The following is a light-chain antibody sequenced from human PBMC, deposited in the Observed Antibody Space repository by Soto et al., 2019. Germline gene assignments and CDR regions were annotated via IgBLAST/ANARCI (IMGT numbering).Light chain of an antibody. J-gene: IGLJ3*02. CDR2: TTN. V-gene: IGLV7-43*01. CDR1: TGAVTSGNY. CDR3: LLYYGGAQLV. Sequence: QAVVTQEPSLTVSPGWTVTLTCASSTGAVTSGNYPSWFQQRPGQAPRTLIYTTNSKHSWTPARFSGSLLGDKAALTLSGVQPEDEADYYCLLYYGGAQLVFGGGTKLTVL.